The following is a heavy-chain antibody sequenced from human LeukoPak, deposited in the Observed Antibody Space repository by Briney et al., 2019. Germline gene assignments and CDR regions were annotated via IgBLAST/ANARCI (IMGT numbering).Heavy chain of an antibody. V-gene: IGHV1-2*02. CDR3: KAYYYDSSGYYTDY. J-gene: IGHJ4*02. D-gene: IGHD3-22*01. CDR2: INPNSGGT. Sequence: ASVKVSCKASGYTFTGYYMHWVRQAPGQGLEWMGWINPNSGGTNYAQKFQGRVTMTRDTSISTAYMELSRLRSDDTAVYYCKAYYYDSSGYYTDYWGQGTLVTVSS. CDR1: GYTFTGYY.